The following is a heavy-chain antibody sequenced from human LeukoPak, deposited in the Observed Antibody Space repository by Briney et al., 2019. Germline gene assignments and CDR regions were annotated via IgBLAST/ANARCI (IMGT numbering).Heavy chain of an antibody. J-gene: IGHJ4*02. CDR1: GYTFTVYY. V-gene: IGHV1-2*02. CDR2: INPNSGGT. CDR3: AGEIYDSSGYPQLDY. Sequence: ASVRVSCKDSGYTFTVYYMHWVRQTPGQGREWMGWINPNSGGTNYAQKFQGRVTITRDTSISTAYMELSRLRSDDTAVYYCAGEIYDSSGYPQLDYWGQGTLVTVSS. D-gene: IGHD3-22*01.